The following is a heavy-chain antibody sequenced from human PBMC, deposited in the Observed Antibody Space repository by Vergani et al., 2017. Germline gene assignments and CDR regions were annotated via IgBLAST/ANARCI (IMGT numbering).Heavy chain of an antibody. CDR2: ISYDGSNK. Sequence: QVQLVESGGGVVQPGRSLRLSCAASGFTFSSYAMHWVRQAPGKGLEWVAVISYDGSNKYYAHSVKGRFTISRDNSKNTLYLQMNSLRAEDTAVYYCARDRHLAGQGDFDYWGQGTLITVSS. V-gene: IGHV3-30-3*01. D-gene: IGHD3-3*02. CDR3: ARDRHLAGQGDFDY. J-gene: IGHJ4*02. CDR1: GFTFSSYA.